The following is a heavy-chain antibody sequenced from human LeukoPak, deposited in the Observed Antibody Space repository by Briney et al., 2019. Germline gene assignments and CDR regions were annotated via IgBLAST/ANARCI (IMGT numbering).Heavy chain of an antibody. CDR2: ISSSGSTI. CDR3: AGDGYRRYYYYMDV. Sequence: GGSLRLSCAASGFTFSDYYMSWIRQAPRKGLEWVSYISSSGSTIYYADSVKGRFTISRDNAKNSLYLQMNSLRAEDTAVYYCAGDGYRRYYYYMDVWGKGTTVTVSS. D-gene: IGHD5-12*01. V-gene: IGHV3-11*04. J-gene: IGHJ6*03. CDR1: GFTFSDYY.